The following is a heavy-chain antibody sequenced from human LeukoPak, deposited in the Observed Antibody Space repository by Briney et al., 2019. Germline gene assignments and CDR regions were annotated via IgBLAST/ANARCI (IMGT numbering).Heavy chain of an antibody. CDR2: IYYSGST. CDR3: ARGAGAGYNLQPFDY. D-gene: IGHD5-24*01. J-gene: IGHJ4*02. Sequence: PSETLSLTCTVSGGSITSYYWSWIRQPPGKGLEWIGYIYYSGSTKYNPSLKSQLSISVETPKNQFSLKLSSVTAADTAVYYCARGAGAGYNLQPFDYWGQGTLVTVSS. V-gene: IGHV4-59*08. CDR1: GGSITSYY.